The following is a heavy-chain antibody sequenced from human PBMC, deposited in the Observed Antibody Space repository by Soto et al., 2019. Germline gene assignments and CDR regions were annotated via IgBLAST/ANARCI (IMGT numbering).Heavy chain of an antibody. CDR3: ARLNYDFWSGYYENWFDP. V-gene: IGHV3-48*01. CDR2: ISSSSSTI. D-gene: IGHD3-3*01. J-gene: IGHJ5*02. Sequence: GGSLRLSCAASGFTFSSYSMNWVRQAPGKGLEWVSYISSSSSTIYYADSVKGRFTISRDNAKNSLYLQMNSLRAEDTAVYYCARLNYDFWSGYYENWFDPWGQGTLVTVSS. CDR1: GFTFSSYS.